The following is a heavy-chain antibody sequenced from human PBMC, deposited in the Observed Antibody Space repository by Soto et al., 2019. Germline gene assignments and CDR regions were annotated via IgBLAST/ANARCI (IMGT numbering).Heavy chain of an antibody. Sequence: QVQLVESGGGVVQPGRSLRLSCAASGFTFSSYGMHWVRQAPGKGLEWVAVIWYDGSNKYYADSVKGRFTISRENAKNTMYMQMNSLRAEDTAVYYGARVHTYYDFWSAEEYYFDYWGQGTLVTVSS. CDR2: IWYDGSNK. D-gene: IGHD3-3*01. J-gene: IGHJ4*02. V-gene: IGHV3-33*01. CDR1: GFTFSSYG. CDR3: ARVHTYYDFWSAEEYYFDY.